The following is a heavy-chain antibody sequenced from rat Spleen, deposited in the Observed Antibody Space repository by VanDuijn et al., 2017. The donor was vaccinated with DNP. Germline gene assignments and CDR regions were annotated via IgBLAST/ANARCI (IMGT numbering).Heavy chain of an antibody. D-gene: IGHD1-11*01. CDR2: INKDSSTI. V-gene: IGHV4-2*01. J-gene: IGHJ2*01. Sequence: EVKLVESGGGLVQPGRSLKLSCAASGFNFNDYWMGWVRQAPGKGLEWIGKINKDSSTINYTPSLKEKFTSSRDNAQNSLYLQMSTLGSEDTALYSCARGPNYGGYIDFFDYWGQGVVVTVSS. CDR3: ARGPNYGGYIDFFDY. CDR1: GFNFNDYW.